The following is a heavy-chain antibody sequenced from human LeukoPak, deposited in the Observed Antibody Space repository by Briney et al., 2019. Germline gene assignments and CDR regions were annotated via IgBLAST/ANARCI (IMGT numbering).Heavy chain of an antibody. Sequence: SETLSLTCTVSGVSISSYYWSWIRQPPGKGLECIGSIYHSGSTYYNPSLKSRVTISVDTSKNQFSLKLSSVTAADTAVYYCARVAVEQWLVQGYFDYWGQGTLVTVSS. CDR3: ARVAVEQWLVQGYFDY. CDR1: GVSISSYY. CDR2: IYHSGST. D-gene: IGHD6-19*01. J-gene: IGHJ4*02. V-gene: IGHV4-38-2*02.